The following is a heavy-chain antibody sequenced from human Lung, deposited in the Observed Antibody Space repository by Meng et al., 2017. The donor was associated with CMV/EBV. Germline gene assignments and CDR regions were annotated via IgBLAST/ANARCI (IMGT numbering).Heavy chain of an antibody. V-gene: IGHV1-69*05. J-gene: IGHJ3*02. CDR2: IIPILGTA. CDR3: AREPDYSSGSDVFDI. Sequence: SVKVSCKASGGTFSRYAVHWVQQAPGQGLEWMGRIIPILGTANYAQSFQDRVTITTDESTSTAYMELSSLRPEDTAVYYCAREPDYSSGSDVFDIWGQGTTVTVSS. D-gene: IGHD6-19*01. CDR1: GGTFSRYA.